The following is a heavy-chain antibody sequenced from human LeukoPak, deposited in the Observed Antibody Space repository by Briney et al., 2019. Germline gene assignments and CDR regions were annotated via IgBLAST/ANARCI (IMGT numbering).Heavy chain of an antibody. CDR2: ISSSSSYI. CDR1: GFTFSSYS. V-gene: IGHV3-21*01. D-gene: IGHD6-19*01. Sequence: GGSLRLSCAASGFTFSSYSMNWVRQAPGKGLERVSSISSSSSYIYYADSVKGRFTISRDNAKNSLYLQMNSLRAEDTAVYYCARYSSGWYSGKYFDYWGQGTLVTVSS. J-gene: IGHJ4*02. CDR3: ARYSSGWYSGKYFDY.